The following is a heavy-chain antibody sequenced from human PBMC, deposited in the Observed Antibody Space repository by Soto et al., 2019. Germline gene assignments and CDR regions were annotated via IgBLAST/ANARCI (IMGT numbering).Heavy chain of an antibody. Sequence: ASVKVSCKASGGTFSSYAISWVRQAPGQGLEWMGGIIPIFGTANYAQKFQGRVTITADESTSTAYMELSSLRSEDTAVYYCARAYSYGFGYYYYGMDVWGQGTTGTGSS. CDR1: GGTFSSYA. CDR3: ARAYSYGFGYYYYGMDV. J-gene: IGHJ6*02. CDR2: IIPIFGTA. V-gene: IGHV1-69*13. D-gene: IGHD5-18*01.